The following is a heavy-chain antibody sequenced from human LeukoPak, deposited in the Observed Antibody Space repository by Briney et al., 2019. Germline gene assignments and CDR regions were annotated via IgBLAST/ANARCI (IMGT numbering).Heavy chain of an antibody. V-gene: IGHV3-23*01. Sequence: QPGGSLRLSCAAPGFTFSSYAMSWVRQAPGKGLEWVSGISGSGGSTYYADSVKGRFTISRDNSKNTLYLQMNSLRAEDTAVYYCAKAPTKITMIVADYWGQGTLVTVSS. D-gene: IGHD3-22*01. CDR1: GFTFSSYA. CDR2: ISGSGGST. CDR3: AKAPTKITMIVADY. J-gene: IGHJ4*02.